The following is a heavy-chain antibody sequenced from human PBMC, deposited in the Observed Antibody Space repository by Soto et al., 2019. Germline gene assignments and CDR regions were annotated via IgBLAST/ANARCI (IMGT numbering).Heavy chain of an antibody. Sequence: EVQLVESGGGLVQPGGSLRLYCAGSGFMFDSFAMNWVRQAPGKGLEWVAYINGGSDSIYYAESVKGRFTISRDNARNTLSLQMNSLSAVDTAVYYCAKCGDSAGWGIDLWGQGTLVTVSS. J-gene: IGHJ4*02. CDR3: AKCGDSAGWGIDL. V-gene: IGHV3-23*04. CDR2: INGGSDSI. CDR1: GFMFDSFA. D-gene: IGHD6-19*01.